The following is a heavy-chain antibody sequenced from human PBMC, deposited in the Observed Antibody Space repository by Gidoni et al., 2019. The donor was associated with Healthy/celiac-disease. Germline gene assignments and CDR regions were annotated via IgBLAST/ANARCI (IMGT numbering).Heavy chain of an antibody. CDR2: ISGSGGST. D-gene: IGHD1-26*01. Sequence: EVQLLESGGGLVQPGGSLRLSCAASGFTFSSYAMSWVRQAPGKGLGWVSAISGSGGSTYYADSVKGRFTISRDNSKNTLYLQMNSLRAEDTAVYYCAKSSGIVPHFFDYWGQGTLVTVSS. CDR3: AKSSGIVPHFFDY. V-gene: IGHV3-23*01. CDR1: GFTFSSYA. J-gene: IGHJ4*02.